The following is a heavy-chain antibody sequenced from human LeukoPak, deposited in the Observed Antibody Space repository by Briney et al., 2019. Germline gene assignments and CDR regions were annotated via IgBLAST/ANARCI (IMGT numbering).Heavy chain of an antibody. J-gene: IGHJ4*02. Sequence: PGGSLRLSCAASGFTFSSYWMSWVRQAPGKGLEWVANIKQDGSEKYYVDSVKGRFTISRDNAKNSLYLQMNSLRAEDTAVYYCARDRSPSSTSCYDYWGQGTLVTVSS. CDR1: GFTFSSYW. CDR2: IKQDGSEK. V-gene: IGHV3-7*01. D-gene: IGHD2-2*01. CDR3: ARDRSPSSTSCYDY.